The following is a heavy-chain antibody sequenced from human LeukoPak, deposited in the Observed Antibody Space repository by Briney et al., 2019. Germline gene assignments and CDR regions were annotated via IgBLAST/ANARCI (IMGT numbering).Heavy chain of an antibody. J-gene: IGHJ6*02. CDR1: GGSISSSGYC. Sequence: SQTLSLTCTVSGGSISSSGYCWSWIRQHPGKGLEWIGYIYYRGSTYYNPSLKGRVTISVDTSKNQFSLKLSSVTAADTAVYYCARDAEYYYGSGSYSSGIDVWGQGTTVTVSS. D-gene: IGHD3-10*01. CDR2: IYYRGST. V-gene: IGHV4-31*03. CDR3: ARDAEYYYGSGSYSSGIDV.